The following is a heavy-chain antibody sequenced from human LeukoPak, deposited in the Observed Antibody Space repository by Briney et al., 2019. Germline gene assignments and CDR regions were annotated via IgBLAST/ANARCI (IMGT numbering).Heavy chain of an antibody. V-gene: IGHV3-21*01. J-gene: IGHJ5*02. CDR1: GFTFSSYS. Sequence: GGSLRLPCAASGFTFSSYSMNWVRQAPGKGLEWVSSISSSSSYIYYADSVKGRFTISRDNAKNSLYLQMNSLRAEDTAVYYCAGITYYYDSSAVGNWFDPWGQGTLVTVSS. CDR3: AGITYYYDSSAVGNWFDP. D-gene: IGHD3-22*01. CDR2: ISSSSSYI.